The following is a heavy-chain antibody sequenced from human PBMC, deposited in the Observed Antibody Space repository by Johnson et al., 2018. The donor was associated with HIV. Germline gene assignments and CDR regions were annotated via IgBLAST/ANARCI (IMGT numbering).Heavy chain of an antibody. J-gene: IGHJ3*02. D-gene: IGHD1-26*01. Sequence: QVQLIESGGGVVQPGRSLRLSCAASGFTFSSYGVHWVRQAPGKGLEWVAVIWYDDSNAYYGESVKGRFTISRDNSKNTLYLQMSSLRAEDTAVYYCATSGSHFAFDIWGQGTMVTVSS. V-gene: IGHV3-33*01. CDR2: IWYDDSNA. CDR3: ATSGSHFAFDI. CDR1: GFTFSSYG.